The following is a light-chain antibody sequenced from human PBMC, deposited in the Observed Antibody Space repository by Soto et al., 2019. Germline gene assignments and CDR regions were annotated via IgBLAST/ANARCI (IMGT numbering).Light chain of an antibody. Sequence: QSALTQPASVSGSPGQSITISCTGTSSDVGTYNSVSWYQQHPGRAPTLLIFEVGHRPSEVSNRFSASKSGNTASLTISGLQAEDEADYHCSSYTSTTTLHVFGSGTKLTVL. V-gene: IGLV2-14*01. CDR2: EVG. CDR3: SSYTSTTTLHV. J-gene: IGLJ1*01. CDR1: SSDVGTYNS.